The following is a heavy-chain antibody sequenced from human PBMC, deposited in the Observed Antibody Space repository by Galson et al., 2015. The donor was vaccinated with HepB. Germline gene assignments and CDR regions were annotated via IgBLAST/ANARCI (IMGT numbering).Heavy chain of an antibody. CDR3: AREGVGANNNAFDI. V-gene: IGHV3-48*03. J-gene: IGHJ3*02. D-gene: IGHD1-26*01. CDR1: GFSFSSYE. Sequence: LRLSCAASGFSFSSYEMNWVRQAPGKGLEWVSYITSSGSTIYYADSVKGRFTSSRDNAMNSLYLQMSGLRAEDTAVYYCAREGVGANNNAFDIWGQGTMVTVSS. CDR2: ITSSGSTI.